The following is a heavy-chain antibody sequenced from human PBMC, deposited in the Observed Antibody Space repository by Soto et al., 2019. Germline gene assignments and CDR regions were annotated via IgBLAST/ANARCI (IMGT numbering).Heavy chain of an antibody. CDR3: ARMYCGGDCYPFAY. Sequence: EVQLVVSGGGLVQPGWSLRLSCAASGFTFSSYWMSWVRQGPGKGLEWVANIKHDGSEKYYLDSVKGRFTISRDNDKNSLYLQMNSLRAEATAVYYCARMYCGGDCYPFAYWGQGTLVTVSS. CDR2: IKHDGSEK. J-gene: IGHJ4*02. D-gene: IGHD2-21*02. V-gene: IGHV3-7*04. CDR1: GFTFSSYW.